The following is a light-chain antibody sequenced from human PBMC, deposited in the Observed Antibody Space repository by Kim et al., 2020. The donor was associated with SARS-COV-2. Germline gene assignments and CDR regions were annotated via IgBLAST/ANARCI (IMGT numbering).Light chain of an antibody. CDR1: SYNIGNNY. Sequence: QSVLTQPPSVSAATGQKVTISCSGSSYNIGNNYVSWYQQLPGTAPKLLIYDNNKRPSGIPDRFSGSKSGTSATLGITGLQTGDEADYYCGTWDSSLSAGVFGGGTQLTVL. V-gene: IGLV1-51*01. J-gene: IGLJ3*02. CDR3: GTWDSSLSAGV. CDR2: DNN.